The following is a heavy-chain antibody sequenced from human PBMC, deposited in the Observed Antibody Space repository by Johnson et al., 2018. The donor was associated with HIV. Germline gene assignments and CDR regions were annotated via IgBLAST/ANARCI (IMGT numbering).Heavy chain of an antibody. CDR1: GFTFDDYG. CDR2: IYSGGKT. D-gene: IGHD1-26*01. Sequence: VQLVESGGGVVRPGGSLRLSCAASGFTFDDYGMSWVRQAPGKGLEWVSVIYSGGKTYYADSVKGRFTISRDNSKNTLYLQMNSLKAEDTAVYYCAREGVWVKAFDIWGQGTMVTVSS. CDR3: AREGVWVKAFDI. J-gene: IGHJ3*02. V-gene: IGHV3-66*01.